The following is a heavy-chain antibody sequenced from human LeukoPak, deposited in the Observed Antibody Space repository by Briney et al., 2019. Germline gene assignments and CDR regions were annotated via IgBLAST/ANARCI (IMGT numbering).Heavy chain of an antibody. Sequence: ASVTVSFTASEGTFSSYAISWVRQAPGQGLEWMGRIIPILGIANYAQKFQGRVTITADKSTSTAYMELSSLGSEDTAVYSCARDTLDFDYWGQGTLVTVSS. V-gene: IGHV1-69*04. J-gene: IGHJ4*02. CDR3: ARDTLDFDY. CDR1: EGTFSSYA. CDR2: IIPILGIA. D-gene: IGHD2-15*01.